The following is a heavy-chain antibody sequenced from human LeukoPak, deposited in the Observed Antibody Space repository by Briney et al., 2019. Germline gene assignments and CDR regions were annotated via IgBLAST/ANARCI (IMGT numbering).Heavy chain of an antibody. CDR1: GFIFNNYD. Sequence: GGSLRLSCAASGFIFNNYDMHWVRQAPGKGLEWVSSISTTGSDTKYADSVKGRFTVSRDNAKNSLYLQMNSLRVEDTAVYSCARGHFGLDVWGQGTTVTVSS. CDR3: ARGHFGLDV. CDR2: ISTTGSDT. V-gene: IGHV3-11*06. J-gene: IGHJ6*02.